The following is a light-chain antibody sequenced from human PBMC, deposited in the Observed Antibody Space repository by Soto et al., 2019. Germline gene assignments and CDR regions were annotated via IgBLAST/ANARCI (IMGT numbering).Light chain of an antibody. CDR2: RAS. CDR3: HQFGSSPLYT. J-gene: IGKJ3*01. V-gene: IGKV3-20*01. Sequence: EIVLTQSPGTLSLSPGERATLSCRASQTISSSFLAWYQQKPGQAPRLLIYRASRRAPGIPDMFSGSVSWTDFPLTISRLEPEYFAVYYWHQFGSSPLYTFGPGTKVEIK. CDR1: QTISSSF.